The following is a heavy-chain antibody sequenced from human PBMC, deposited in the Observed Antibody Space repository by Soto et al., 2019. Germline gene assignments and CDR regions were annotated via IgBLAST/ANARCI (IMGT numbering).Heavy chain of an antibody. CDR1: GGSISSYY. CDR3: ARDGVVGASSLDF. CDR2: IYYSEST. Sequence: LSLTCTVSGGSISSYYWSWIRQPPGKGLEWIGYIYYSESTNYDPSLKSRVTISVDTSKNQFSLKLSSVTAADTAVYYCARDGVVGASSLDFWGQATLGTVSS. V-gene: IGHV4-59*01. D-gene: IGHD1-26*01. J-gene: IGHJ4*02.